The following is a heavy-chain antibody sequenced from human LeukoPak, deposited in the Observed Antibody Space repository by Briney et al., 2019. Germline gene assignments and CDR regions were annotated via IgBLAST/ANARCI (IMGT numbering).Heavy chain of an antibody. CDR2: ISYDGSNK. J-gene: IGHJ4*02. D-gene: IGHD6-19*01. V-gene: IGHV3-30*18. CDR3: AKGREQWLAYYFDY. Sequence: GGSLRLSCAASGFTFSSYGMHWVRQAPGKGLEWVAVISYDGSNKYYADSVKGRFTISRDNSKNTLYLQMNSLRAEDTAVYYCAKGREQWLAYYFDYWGQGTLVTVSS. CDR1: GFTFSSYG.